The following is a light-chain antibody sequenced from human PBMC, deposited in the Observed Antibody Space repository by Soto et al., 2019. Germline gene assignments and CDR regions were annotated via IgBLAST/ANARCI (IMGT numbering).Light chain of an antibody. V-gene: IGLV3-1*01. CDR1: KLGDKY. CDR2: QDS. J-gene: IGLJ1*01. CDR3: QAWDSSTGV. Sequence: SYELTQPPSVSVSPGQTASITCSGDKLGDKYACWYQQKPGQSPVLVIYQDSKRPSGIPERIAGSNSGNTATLNISGTQAMDEADYYCQAWDSSTGVFGTGTKPTVL.